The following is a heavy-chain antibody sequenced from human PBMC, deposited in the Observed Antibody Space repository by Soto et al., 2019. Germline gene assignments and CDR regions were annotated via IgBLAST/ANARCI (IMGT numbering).Heavy chain of an antibody. Sequence: GGSLRLSCAASGFTFSSCAMGWVRQAPGKGLEWVSGISGNGGSTYYADSVKGRLTISRDNSKNTLSLQMNSLRAEDTALYYCAKQISSGWYYFDSWGQGTLVTVSS. CDR2: ISGNGGST. D-gene: IGHD6-13*01. J-gene: IGHJ4*02. CDR3: AKQISSGWYYFDS. CDR1: GFTFSSCA. V-gene: IGHV3-23*01.